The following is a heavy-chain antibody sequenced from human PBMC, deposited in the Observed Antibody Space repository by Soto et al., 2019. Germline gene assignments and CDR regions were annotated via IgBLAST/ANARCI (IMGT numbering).Heavy chain of an antibody. Sequence: QVQLVQSGAEVKRPGSSVKVSCKASGDTFTFYSINWVRQAPGLGLEWMGRINPILSMSNYAQRFQGRVTMTADKSTRTAYMERSSLRSEDTAIYYGASSYGSGYRAVDYWGQGALVTVSS. CDR3: ASSYGSGYRAVDY. V-gene: IGHV1-69*02. CDR2: INPILSMS. J-gene: IGHJ4*02. CDR1: GDTFTFYS. D-gene: IGHD3-10*01.